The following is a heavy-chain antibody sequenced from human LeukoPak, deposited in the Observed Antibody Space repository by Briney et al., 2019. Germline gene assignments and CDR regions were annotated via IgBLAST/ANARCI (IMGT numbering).Heavy chain of an antibody. Sequence: GGSLRLSCAASGFTVSSNYMSWVRQAPGKGLEWVSGISWNSSYIAYADSVKGRFTISRDNAKNSLYLQMNSLRAEDTALYYCTKDSHSSGWFPFDYWGQGTLVTVSS. CDR3: TKDSHSSGWFPFDY. CDR1: GFTVSSNY. V-gene: IGHV3-9*01. J-gene: IGHJ4*02. D-gene: IGHD6-19*01. CDR2: ISWNSSYI.